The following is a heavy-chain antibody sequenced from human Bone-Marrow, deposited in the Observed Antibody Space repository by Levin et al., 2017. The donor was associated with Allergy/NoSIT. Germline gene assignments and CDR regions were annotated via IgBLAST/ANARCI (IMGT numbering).Heavy chain of an antibody. V-gene: IGHV3-30-3*01. Sequence: SCAASGFTFSSYAMHWVRQAPGKGLEWVAVISYDGSNKYYADSVKGRFTISRDNSKNTLYLQMNSLRAEDTAVYYCARDANYYDSSGLIDYWGQGTLVTVSS. CDR1: GFTFSSYA. CDR2: ISYDGSNK. D-gene: IGHD3-22*01. J-gene: IGHJ4*02. CDR3: ARDANYYDSSGLIDY.